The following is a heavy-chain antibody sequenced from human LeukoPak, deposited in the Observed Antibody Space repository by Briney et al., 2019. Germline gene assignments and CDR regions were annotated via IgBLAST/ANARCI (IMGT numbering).Heavy chain of an antibody. CDR1: GYSISSGYY. J-gene: IGHJ5*02. CDR3: ATTPRRYDILTGYYVLPSWFDP. V-gene: IGHV4-38-2*02. Sequence: SETLSLTCTVSGYSISSGYYWGWIRQPPGKGLEWIGSIYHSGSTYYNPSLKSRVTISVDTSKNQFSLKLSSVTAADTAVYYCATTPRRYDILTGYYVLPSWFDPWGQGTLDTVSS. CDR2: IYHSGST. D-gene: IGHD3-9*01.